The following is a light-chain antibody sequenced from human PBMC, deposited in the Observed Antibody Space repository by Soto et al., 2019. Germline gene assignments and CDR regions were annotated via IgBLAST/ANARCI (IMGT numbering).Light chain of an antibody. V-gene: IGKV3-11*01. CDR2: HTS. Sequence: VLNKSAMPMSLSPGARATPLCRASQTVNSKLTWYQHKPGQAPTLLIYHTSNLATGIPARFSGSGSGTDFTLTISSLEPEDFAIYYCQQRSNSPITFGQGTRLEIK. CDR3: QQRSNSPIT. CDR1: QTVNSK. J-gene: IGKJ5*01.